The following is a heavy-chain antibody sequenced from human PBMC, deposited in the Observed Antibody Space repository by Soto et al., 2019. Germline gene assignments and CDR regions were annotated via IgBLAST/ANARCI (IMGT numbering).Heavy chain of an antibody. CDR1: GFTFSSYS. J-gene: IGHJ4*02. Sequence: EVQLVESGGGLVKPGGSLRLSCAASGFTFSSYSMNWVRQAPGKGLEWVSSISSSSSYIYYADSVKGRFTISRDNAKNSLYLQMNSLRDEDTAVYYCARDYDPGYYFDYWGQGTLVTVSS. D-gene: IGHD3-3*01. CDR2: ISSSSSYI. V-gene: IGHV3-21*01. CDR3: ARDYDPGYYFDY.